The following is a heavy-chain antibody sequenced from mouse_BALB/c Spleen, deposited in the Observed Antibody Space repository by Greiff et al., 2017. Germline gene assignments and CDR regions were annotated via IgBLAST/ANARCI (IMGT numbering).Heavy chain of an antibody. CDR1: GFTFSSYG. J-gene: IGHJ4*01. CDR2: INSNGGST. Sequence: EVKVVESGGGLVQPGGSLKLSCAASGFTFSSYGMSWVRQTPDKRLELVATINSNGGSTYYPDSVKGRFTISRDNAKNTLYLQMSSLKSEDTAMYYCARDRGGYAMDYWGQGTSVTVSS. CDR3: ARDRGGYAMDY. V-gene: IGHV5-6-3*01.